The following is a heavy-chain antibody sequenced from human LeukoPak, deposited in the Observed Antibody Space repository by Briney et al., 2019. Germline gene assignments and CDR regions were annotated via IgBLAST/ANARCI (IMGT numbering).Heavy chain of an antibody. D-gene: IGHD7-27*01. J-gene: IGHJ6*02. V-gene: IGHV4-34*01. CDR3: ARPGQLGSLYYGLDV. CDR2: INHSGST. Sequence: PSETLSLTCAVYGGSFSGYYWSWIRQPPGKGLEWIGEINHSGSTNYNPTLKSRVTMSVDTSKNQFSLKLSAVTAADTAMYYCARPGQLGSLYYGLDVWGQGTTVIVSS. CDR1: GGSFSGYY.